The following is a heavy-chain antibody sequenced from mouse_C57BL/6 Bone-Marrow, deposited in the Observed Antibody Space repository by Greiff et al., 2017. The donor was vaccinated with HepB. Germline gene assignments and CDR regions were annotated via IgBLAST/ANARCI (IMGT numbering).Heavy chain of an antibody. CDR1: GYTFTSYW. V-gene: IGHV1-59*01. D-gene: IGHD2-4*01. Sequence: VQLQQPGAELVRPGTSVKLSCKASGYTFTSYWMHWVKQRPGQGLEWIGVIDPSDSYTNYNQKFKGKATLTVDTSSSTAYMQLSSLTSEDSAVYYCARRGGFYYDYDWFAYWGQGTLVTVSA. CDR2: IDPSDSYT. J-gene: IGHJ3*01. CDR3: ARRGGFYYDYDWFAY.